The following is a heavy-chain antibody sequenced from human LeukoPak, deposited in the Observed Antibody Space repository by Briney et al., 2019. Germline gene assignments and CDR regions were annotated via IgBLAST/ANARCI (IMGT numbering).Heavy chain of an antibody. CDR3: ARVGGSNAFDI. J-gene: IGHJ3*02. V-gene: IGHV3-74*01. Sequence: GGSLRLFCAASGFTFSSYRVHWVRQAPGKGLVWVSPINSDGSSTSYADSVKGRFTISRDNAKNTLSLQMNSLRAEDTAVYYCARVGGSNAFDIWGQGTMVIVSS. D-gene: IGHD1-26*01. CDR2: INSDGSST. CDR1: GFTFSSYR.